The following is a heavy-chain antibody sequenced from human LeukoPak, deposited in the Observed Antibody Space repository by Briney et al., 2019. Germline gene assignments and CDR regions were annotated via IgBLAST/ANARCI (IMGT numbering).Heavy chain of an antibody. J-gene: IGHJ6*03. Sequence: PGGSLRLSCAASGFTFSSYEMNWVRQAPGKGLEWVSYISRSGSTIYYADSVKGRFTISRDNAKNSLYLQMNSLRAEDTAVYYCARAYCSSTSCYGRYYYYMDVWGKGTTVTISS. CDR2: ISRSGSTI. V-gene: IGHV3-48*03. D-gene: IGHD2-2*01. CDR3: ARAYCSSTSCYGRYYYYMDV. CDR1: GFTFSSYE.